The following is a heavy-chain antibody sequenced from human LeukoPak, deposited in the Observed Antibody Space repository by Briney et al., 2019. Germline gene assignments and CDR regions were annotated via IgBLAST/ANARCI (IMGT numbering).Heavy chain of an antibody. CDR2: ISSSTTYI. J-gene: IGHJ4*02. D-gene: IGHD6-13*01. CDR1: GFTFSYYS. Sequence: GGSLRLSCAASGFTFSYYSVNWVRQAPGKGLEWVSSISSSTTYIYYADSVKGRFTISRDNAKNSLYLQMNSLRAEDTAIYYCARTYSGIAAPYDYSGQGTLVTVSS. CDR3: ARTYSGIAAPYDY. V-gene: IGHV3-21*01.